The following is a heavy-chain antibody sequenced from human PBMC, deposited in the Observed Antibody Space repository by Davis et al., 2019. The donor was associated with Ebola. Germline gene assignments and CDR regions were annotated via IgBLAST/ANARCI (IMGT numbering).Heavy chain of an antibody. Sequence: SVKVSCKASGFTFTSSAVQWVRQARGQRLEWIGWIVVGSGNTNYAQKFQERVTITRDMSTSTAYMELSSLRSEDTAVYYCAAEMWDLWAPFDYWGQGTLVTVSS. D-gene: IGHD1-26*01. CDR1: GFTFTSSA. CDR2: IVVGSGNT. J-gene: IGHJ4*02. V-gene: IGHV1-58*01. CDR3: AAEMWDLWAPFDY.